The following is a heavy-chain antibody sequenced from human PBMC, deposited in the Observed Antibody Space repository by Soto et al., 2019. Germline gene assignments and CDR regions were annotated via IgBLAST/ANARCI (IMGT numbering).Heavy chain of an antibody. CDR3: ASSLGYCSTISCHHYYFDF. D-gene: IGHD2-2*01. CDR2: TRNKANSYTT. CDR1: GFTFSAHY. J-gene: IGHJ4*02. V-gene: IGHV3-72*01. Sequence: EVQLVESGGGLVQPGGSLRLSCAASGFTFSAHYMDWVRQAPGKGLEWVGRTRNKANSYTTEYAASVKGRFTISRDDSESSLYLQMNSLKTEDTAVYYCASSLGYCSTISCHHYYFDFWGQGTLVTVSS.